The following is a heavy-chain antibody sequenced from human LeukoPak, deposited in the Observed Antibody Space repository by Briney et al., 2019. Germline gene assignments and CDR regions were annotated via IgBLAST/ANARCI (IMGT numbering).Heavy chain of an antibody. CDR1: GYTFTVYY. V-gene: IGHV1-2*02. J-gene: IGHJ5*02. Sequence: ASVKVSCKASGYTFTVYYMHWVRQAPGQGLEWMGWINPNSGGTNYAQKFQGRVTMTRDTSISTAYMELSRLRSDDTAVYYCARDNDYYDSSGYYFNWFDPWGQGTLVTVSS. CDR2: INPNSGGT. D-gene: IGHD3-22*01. CDR3: ARDNDYYDSSGYYFNWFDP.